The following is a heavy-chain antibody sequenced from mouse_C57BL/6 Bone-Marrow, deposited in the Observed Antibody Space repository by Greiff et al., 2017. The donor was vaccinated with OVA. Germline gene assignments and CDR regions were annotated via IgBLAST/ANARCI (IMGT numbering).Heavy chain of an antibody. J-gene: IGHJ4*01. Sequence: VQLQQSGPGLVQPSQSLSITCTVSGFSLTSYGVHWVRQSPGKGLEWLGVIWSGGSTDYNAAFISRLSISKDNSKSQVFFKMNSLQADDTAIYYCARKDSSRDPPMDYWGQGTSVTVSS. CDR2: IWSGGST. CDR3: ARKDSSRDPPMDY. V-gene: IGHV2-2*01. CDR1: GFSLTSYG. D-gene: IGHD3-2*02.